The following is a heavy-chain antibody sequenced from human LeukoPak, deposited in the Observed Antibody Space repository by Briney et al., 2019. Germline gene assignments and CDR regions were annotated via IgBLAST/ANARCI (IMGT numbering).Heavy chain of an antibody. CDR3: ARGAAAAGHTFDY. Sequence: SETLSLTCTVSGGSISSYYWSWIRQPPGKGLEWIGYIYYSGSTNYNPSLKSRVTISVDTSKNQFSLKLSSVTAADTAVYYCARGAAAAGHTFDYWGQGTLVTVSS. V-gene: IGHV4-59*01. CDR2: IYYSGST. CDR1: GGSISSYY. D-gene: IGHD6-13*01. J-gene: IGHJ4*02.